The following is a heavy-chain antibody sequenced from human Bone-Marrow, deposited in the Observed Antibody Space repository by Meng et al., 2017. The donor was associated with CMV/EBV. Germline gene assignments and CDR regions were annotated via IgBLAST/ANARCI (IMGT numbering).Heavy chain of an antibody. D-gene: IGHD3-22*01. J-gene: IGHJ4*02. Sequence: YGGSFSGYYWSWIRQPPGKGLEWIGEINHSGSTNYNPSLKSRVTISVDTSKNQFSLKLSSVTAADTAVYYCARSQYYYDSSGYCFDYWGQGTLVTVSS. V-gene: IGHV4-34*01. CDR3: ARSQYYYDSSGYCFDY. CDR1: GGSFSGYY. CDR2: INHSGST.